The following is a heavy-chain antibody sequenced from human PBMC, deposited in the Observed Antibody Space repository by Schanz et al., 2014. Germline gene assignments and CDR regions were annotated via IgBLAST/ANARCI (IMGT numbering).Heavy chain of an antibody. Sequence: QAQLVQSGGEVKNPGASLKVSCKASGYSFTSYGFSWVRQAPGQGLEWMGWIGGSDGNTNFAQKFQGRVTMTTDTSTSTVYMELRSLTSDDSAVYYCARDRDQWDGNYLDYWGQGTLVTVSS. D-gene: IGHD1-26*01. CDR2: IGGSDGNT. J-gene: IGHJ4*02. CDR3: ARDRDQWDGNYLDY. CDR1: GYSFTSYG. V-gene: IGHV1-18*01.